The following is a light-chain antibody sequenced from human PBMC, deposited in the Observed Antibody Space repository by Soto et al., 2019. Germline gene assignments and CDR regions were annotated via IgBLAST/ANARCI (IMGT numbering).Light chain of an antibody. J-gene: IGLJ1*01. CDR3: SSYTSSSTRV. Sequence: QSVLTQPASVSGSPGQSITISCTGTSSDVGAYDYVSWYQQHPDKAPKLMIYEVSNRPSGVSNRLSGSKSVNTATLTISGFQADDEADYYCSSYTSSSTRVFGTGTKVT. CDR1: SSDVGAYDY. CDR2: EVS. V-gene: IGLV2-14*03.